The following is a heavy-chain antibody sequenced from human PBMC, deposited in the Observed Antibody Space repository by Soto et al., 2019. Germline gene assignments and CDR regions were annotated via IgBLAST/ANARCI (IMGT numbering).Heavy chain of an antibody. V-gene: IGHV1-69*06. Sequence: GASVKVSCKAFGYTFTGYYMHGVRQAPGQGLEWMGGIIPVFGTGIYAQKFQGRVTITADKSTNTAYMELSSLRSEDTAVYFCARVGGTGGYTYGLDYWGQGTLVTVSS. CDR3: ARVGGTGGYTYGLDY. J-gene: IGHJ4*02. CDR2: IIPVFGTG. D-gene: IGHD5-18*01. CDR1: GYTFTGYY.